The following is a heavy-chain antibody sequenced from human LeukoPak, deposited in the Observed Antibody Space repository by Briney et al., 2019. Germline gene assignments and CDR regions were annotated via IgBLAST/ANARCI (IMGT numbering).Heavy chain of an antibody. Sequence: ASLKVSCKASGYTFTSYGISWVRQAPGQGLEWMGWISAYNGNTNYAQKLQGRVTMTTDTSTSTAYTERRSLRSDDTAVYCCARDPTVVTPTDYWGQGTLVTVSS. CDR3: ARDPTVVTPTDY. CDR2: ISAYNGNT. J-gene: IGHJ4*02. D-gene: IGHD4-23*01. CDR1: GYTFTSYG. V-gene: IGHV1-18*01.